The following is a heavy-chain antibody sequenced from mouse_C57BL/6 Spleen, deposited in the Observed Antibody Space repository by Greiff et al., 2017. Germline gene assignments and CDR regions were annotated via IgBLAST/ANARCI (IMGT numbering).Heavy chain of an antibody. Sequence: EVQRLESGGGLVQPKGSLKLSCAASGFTFNTYAMHWVRQAPGTGLEWVARIRSKSSNYATYYADSVKDRFTISRDDSQSMLYLQMNNLRTEDTAMYNCVCSWDYAMDYWGQGTSVTVSS. CDR3: VCSWDYAMDY. V-gene: IGHV10-3*01. J-gene: IGHJ4*01. D-gene: IGHD4-1*01. CDR1: GFTFNTYA. CDR2: IRSKSSNYAT.